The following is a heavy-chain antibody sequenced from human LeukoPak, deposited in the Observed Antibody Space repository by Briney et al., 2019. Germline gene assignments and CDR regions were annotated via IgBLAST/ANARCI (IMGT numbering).Heavy chain of an antibody. CDR3: AKDLRTTVTTDDAFDI. CDR1: GFTFTSYA. Sequence: GGSLRLSCAASGFTFTSYAMSWVRQAPGKGLEWVSGISGSGGTTYYAGSVKGPFTISRDNSKNTLYLQMNSLRAEDTAVYYCAKDLRTTVTTDDAFDIWGQGTMVTVSS. CDR2: ISGSGGTT. V-gene: IGHV3-23*01. J-gene: IGHJ3*02. D-gene: IGHD4-17*01.